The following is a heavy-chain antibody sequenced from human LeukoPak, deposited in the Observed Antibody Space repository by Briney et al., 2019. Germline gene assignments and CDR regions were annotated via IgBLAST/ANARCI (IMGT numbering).Heavy chain of an antibody. Sequence: ASVKVSCKASGYTFTSYDINWVRQATGQGLEWMGWMNPNSGNTGYAQKLQGRVTMTRSIFISTAYMELSSLRSEDTAVYYCARDCGILRIDCGDSLDIWGQGTMVTVSS. CDR1: GYTFTSYD. CDR2: MNPNSGNT. D-gene: IGHD2-21*01. V-gene: IGHV1-8*01. CDR3: ARDCGILRIDCGDSLDI. J-gene: IGHJ3*02.